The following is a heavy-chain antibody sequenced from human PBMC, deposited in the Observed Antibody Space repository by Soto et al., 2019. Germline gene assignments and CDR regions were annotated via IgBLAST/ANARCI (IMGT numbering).Heavy chain of an antibody. V-gene: IGHV1-69*04. CDR3: ARDGEQLGSSYYFDS. CDR1: GGTFSSYT. J-gene: IGHJ4*02. Sequence: SVKVSCKASGGTFSSYTISWVRQAPGQGLEWMGRIIPILGIANYAQKFQGRVTITADKSTSTAYMELSSLRSEDTAVYYCARDGEQLGSSYYFDSWGQGTLVTVS. D-gene: IGHD5-18*01. CDR2: IIPILGIA.